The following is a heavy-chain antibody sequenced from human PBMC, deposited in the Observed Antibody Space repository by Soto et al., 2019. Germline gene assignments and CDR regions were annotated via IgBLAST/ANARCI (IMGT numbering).Heavy chain of an antibody. V-gene: IGHV1-3*01. CDR1: GYTFTSYA. D-gene: IGHD1-1*01. CDR3: ARGSAKRGGEDY. Sequence: ASVKVSCKASGYTFTSYAMHWVRQAPGQRLEWMGWINAGNGNTKYSQKFQGRVTITRDTSASTAYMELSSLRSEDTAVYYCARGSAKRGGEDYWGQGTLVPVSS. CDR2: INAGNGNT. J-gene: IGHJ4*02.